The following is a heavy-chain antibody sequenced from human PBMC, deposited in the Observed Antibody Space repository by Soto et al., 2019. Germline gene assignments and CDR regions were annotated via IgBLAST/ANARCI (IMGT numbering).Heavy chain of an antibody. D-gene: IGHD3-9*01. Sequence: SESLSLTCTVSGGSISSYYWSWIRQPAGKGLEWIGRIYTSGSTNYNPFLKSRVTMSVDTSKNQFSLKLSSVTAADTAVYYCARAQIVERYFDYYYYGMDVWGQGTTVTVSS. CDR3: ARAQIVERYFDYYYYGMDV. V-gene: IGHV4-4*07. CDR1: GGSISSYY. CDR2: IYTSGST. J-gene: IGHJ6*02.